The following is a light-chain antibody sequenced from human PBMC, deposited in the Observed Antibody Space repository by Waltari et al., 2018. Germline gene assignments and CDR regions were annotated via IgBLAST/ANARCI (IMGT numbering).Light chain of an antibody. V-gene: IGKV3-15*01. CDR2: GAS. Sequence: EIVMTQSPATLSVSPGERATLSCRASQSVSSNLAWYQQKPGQAPSLLLYGASTRATGIPARLSGSGSGTEFTLTISSLQSEDFAVYYCQQYNNWTPWTFGQGTKVEIK. CDR3: QQYNNWTPWT. CDR1: QSVSSN. J-gene: IGKJ1*01.